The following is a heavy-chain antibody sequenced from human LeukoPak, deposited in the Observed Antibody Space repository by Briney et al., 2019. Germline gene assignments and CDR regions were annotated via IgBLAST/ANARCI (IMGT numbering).Heavy chain of an antibody. CDR3: THYYDSSGYYGAFDI. Sequence: GGSLRLSCAASGFTFSDSGMHWVRQASGKGLEWVGRIRNKAKSYATAYAESVKGRFTISRDDSKNTACLQMNSLKTEDTAVYYCTHYYDSSGYYGAFDIWGQGTMVTVSS. D-gene: IGHD3-22*01. V-gene: IGHV3-73*01. CDR1: GFTFSDSG. CDR2: IRNKAKSYAT. J-gene: IGHJ3*02.